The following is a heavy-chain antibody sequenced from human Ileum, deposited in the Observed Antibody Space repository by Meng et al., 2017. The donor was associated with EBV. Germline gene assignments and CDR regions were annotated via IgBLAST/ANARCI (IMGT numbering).Heavy chain of an antibody. D-gene: IGHD7-27*01. CDR1: GGSITNKNC. CDR3: AKRTGDRGDYFDY. CDR2: ISQSGST. V-gene: IGHV4-4*02. Sequence: VPLQESRLRPLKPTGTLTLTCAVSGGSITNKNCIWVRQPPGQGLEWIGEISQSGSTYYNPSLKSRVTISGDKSKNNFSLRLSSVTAADTAVYYCAKRTGDRGDYFDYWGQGALVTVSS. J-gene: IGHJ4*02.